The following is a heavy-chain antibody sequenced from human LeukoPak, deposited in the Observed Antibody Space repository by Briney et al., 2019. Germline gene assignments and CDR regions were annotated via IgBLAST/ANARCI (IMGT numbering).Heavy chain of an antibody. Sequence: PGRSLRLSCAASGFTFSSYGMHWVRQAPGKGLEWVAVISYDGSNKFYADSVKSRFTISRDDSKNTLYLQMNSLRAEDTAVYYCVKDGLYSGSYGYYFDYWGQGTLVTVSS. V-gene: IGHV3-30*18. D-gene: IGHD1-26*01. J-gene: IGHJ4*02. CDR2: ISYDGSNK. CDR1: GFTFSSYG. CDR3: VKDGLYSGSYGYYFDY.